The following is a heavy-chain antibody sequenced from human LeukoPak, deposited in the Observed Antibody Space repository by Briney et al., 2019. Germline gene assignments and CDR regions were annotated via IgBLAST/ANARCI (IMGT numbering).Heavy chain of an antibody. CDR2: IYPGDSDT. V-gene: IGHV5-51*01. Sequence: GESLKISCKGSGYTFTTYWIGWVRQMPGKGLEWMGIIYPGDSDTRYSPSFQGQVTISADKSIGTAYLQWSSLKASDTAMYYCARQPLYDSSGYPDYWGQGTLVTVSS. D-gene: IGHD3-22*01. J-gene: IGHJ4*02. CDR1: GYTFTTYW. CDR3: ARQPLYDSSGYPDY.